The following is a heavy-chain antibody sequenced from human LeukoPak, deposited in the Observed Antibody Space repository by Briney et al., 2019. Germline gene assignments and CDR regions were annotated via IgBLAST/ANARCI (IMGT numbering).Heavy chain of an antibody. CDR2: ISGSGGST. D-gene: IGHD4-17*01. Sequence: PGGSLRLSCAASGFTLSSDALSWVRQPQGKELALVSAISGSGGSTYYADSVKGRFTISRDNSKNTLYLQMNSLRAEDTAVYSCAKGMTTVTLDYFDYWGQGTLVTVSS. V-gene: IGHV3-23*01. CDR3: AKGMTTVTLDYFDY. J-gene: IGHJ4*02. CDR1: GFTLSSDA.